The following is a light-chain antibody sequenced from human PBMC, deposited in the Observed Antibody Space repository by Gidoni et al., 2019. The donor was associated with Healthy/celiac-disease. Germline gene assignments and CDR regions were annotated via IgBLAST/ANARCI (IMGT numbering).Light chain of an antibody. CDR3: QQRSNWPPYT. J-gene: IGKJ2*01. Sequence: EIVLTHSPATLSLSPGERATLSCRASQSVSSYLAWYQQKPGQAPRLLIYDASNRATGITARFSGSGSGTDFTITISSIEAEDFAVYYCQQRSNWPPYTFGQGTKLEMK. CDR1: QSVSSY. CDR2: DAS. V-gene: IGKV3-11*01.